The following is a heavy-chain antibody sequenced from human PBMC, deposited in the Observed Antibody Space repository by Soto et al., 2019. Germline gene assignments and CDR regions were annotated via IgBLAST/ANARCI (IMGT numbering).Heavy chain of an antibody. CDR1: AGTFSSYG. V-gene: IGHV1-69*01. D-gene: IGHD3-22*01. CDR2: TIPIFATT. Sequence: HLVQSGPEVKKPGSSVKVSCKISAGTFSSYGINWVRQVPGQGLEWMGATIPIFATTNYAPKFQDRVTITADESTGTSYLELRSLASDDSAMYYCARTLFHFDISGHCPFDPLGQGTLVTVSA. CDR3: ARTLFHFDISGHCPFDP. J-gene: IGHJ5*02.